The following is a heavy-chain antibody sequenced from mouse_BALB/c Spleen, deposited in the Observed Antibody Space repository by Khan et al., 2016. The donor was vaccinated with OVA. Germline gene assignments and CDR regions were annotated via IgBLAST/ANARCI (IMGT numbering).Heavy chain of an antibody. Sequence: QVQLQQSGPGLVAPSQSLSITCTISGFSLTHYGIHWVRQPPGKGLEWLVVIWSDGSTTYNSALKSRLTITKDNSKSQVFLKMNSLQTDDTAIYFCARQPYYHYNVMDYWGQGTSVTVSS. CDR2: IWSDGST. CDR3: ARQPYYHYNVMDY. V-gene: IGHV2-6-1*01. CDR1: GFSLTHYG. J-gene: IGHJ4*01. D-gene: IGHD2-10*01.